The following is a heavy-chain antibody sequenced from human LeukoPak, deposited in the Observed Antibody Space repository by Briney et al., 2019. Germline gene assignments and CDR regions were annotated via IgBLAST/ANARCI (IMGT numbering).Heavy chain of an antibody. CDR1: GGSISSGSYY. J-gene: IGHJ6*03. D-gene: IGHD3-10*01. V-gene: IGHV4-61*02. CDR3: AGTEKRSGYYMDV. CDR2: IYTSGST. Sequence: PSQTLSLTCTVSGGSISSGSYYWSWIRQPAGKGLEWIGRIYTSGSTNYNPSLKSRVTISVDTSKNQFSLKLSSVTAADTAVYYCAGTEKRSGYYMDVWGKGTTVTISS.